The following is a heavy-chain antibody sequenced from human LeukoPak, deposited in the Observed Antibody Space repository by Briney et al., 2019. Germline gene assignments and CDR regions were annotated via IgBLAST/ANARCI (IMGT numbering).Heavy chain of an antibody. CDR1: GGSISSSSYY. Sequence: PSETLSLTCTVSGGSISSSSYYWGWIRQPPGKGLEWIGSIYYSGSTYYNPSLKSRVTISVDTSKNQFSLKLSSVTAADTAVYYCARLRAIAAAGPWGQGTLVTVSS. V-gene: IGHV4-39*01. D-gene: IGHD6-13*01. CDR3: ARLRAIAAAGP. CDR2: IYYSGST. J-gene: IGHJ5*02.